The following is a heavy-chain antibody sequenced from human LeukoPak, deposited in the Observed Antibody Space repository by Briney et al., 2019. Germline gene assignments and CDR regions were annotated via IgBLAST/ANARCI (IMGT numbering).Heavy chain of an antibody. CDR1: GYSFTGHY. D-gene: IGHD1-7*01. J-gene: IGHJ6*03. Sequence: ASVKVSCKTSGYSFTGHYMHWVRQAPGQGLEWMGWINPNSGGTNYAQKFQGRVTMTRDTSISTAYMELSRLRSDDTAVYYCARDLGPGERELYYYYYYMDVWGKGTTVTVSS. CDR3: ARDLGPGERELYYYYYYMDV. V-gene: IGHV1-2*02. CDR2: INPNSGGT.